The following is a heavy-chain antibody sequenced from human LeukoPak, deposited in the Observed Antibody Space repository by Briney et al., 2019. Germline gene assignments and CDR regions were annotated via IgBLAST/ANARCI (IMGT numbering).Heavy chain of an antibody. D-gene: IGHD6-19*01. CDR2: ITDDATT. Sequence: PGWSLSLSCPASGFTFSSAWMHWVRQAGGTGVVWVSRITDDATTTYADSVKGRFTISRNNAKNSLYLQMNSLRAEDTAVYYCASASYTSGWETLDYWGQGTLVTVSS. V-gene: IGHV3-74*03. CDR3: ASASYTSGWETLDY. CDR1: GFTFSSAW. J-gene: IGHJ4*02.